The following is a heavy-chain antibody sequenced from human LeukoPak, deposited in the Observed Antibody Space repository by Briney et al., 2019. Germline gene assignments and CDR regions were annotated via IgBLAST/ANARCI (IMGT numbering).Heavy chain of an antibody. D-gene: IGHD1-7*01. CDR2: ISYDGSNK. J-gene: IGHJ3*02. CDR1: GFTFSSYA. Sequence: SLRLSCAASGFTFSSYAMHWVRQAPGKGLEWVAVISYDGSNKYYADSVKGRFTISRDNSKNTLYLQMNSLRAEDTAVYYCAPVPELELPAFDIWGQGTMVTVSS. CDR3: APVPELELPAFDI. V-gene: IGHV3-30-3*01.